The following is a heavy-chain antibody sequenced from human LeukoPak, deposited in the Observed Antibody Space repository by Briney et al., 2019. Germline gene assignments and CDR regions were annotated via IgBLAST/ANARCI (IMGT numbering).Heavy chain of an antibody. CDR2: ISDDGGNE. V-gene: IGHV3-30*18. Sequence: LSLTCTVSGGSISSSSYYWGWIRQPPGKGLEWVAVISDDGGNEYYADSVKGRFTISRDNSNNTLYLQVNSLRAEDTAVYYCANGSEGRFDYLLKYWGQGTLVTVSS. D-gene: IGHD2/OR15-2a*01. J-gene: IGHJ4*02. CDR1: GGSISSSS. CDR3: ANGSEGRFDYLLKY.